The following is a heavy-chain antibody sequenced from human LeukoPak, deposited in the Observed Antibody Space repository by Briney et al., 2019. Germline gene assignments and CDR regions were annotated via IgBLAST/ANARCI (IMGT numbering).Heavy chain of an antibody. D-gene: IGHD5-12*01. J-gene: IGHJ4*02. CDR1: GFTFSIYA. Sequence: GGSLRLSCAASGFTFSIYAMSWVRQAPGKGLEWVANIKQDGSEIYYVDSVEGRFTISRDTAKDSLYLQMNSLRAEDTAVYYCARDLGHSGYDLYDYWGQGTLVTVSS. CDR3: ARDLGHSGYDLYDY. CDR2: IKQDGSEI. V-gene: IGHV3-7*01.